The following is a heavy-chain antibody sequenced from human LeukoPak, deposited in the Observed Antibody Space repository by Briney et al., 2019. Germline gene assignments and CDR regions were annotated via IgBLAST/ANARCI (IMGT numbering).Heavy chain of an antibody. CDR2: ISHSGAST. D-gene: IGHD2-15*01. CDR1: GFTFSSYA. CDR3: AKSVAPYCSGGSCFDAFDI. Sequence: GGSLRLSYAASGFTFSSYAMNWVRQAPGKGLEWVSAISHSGASTYYADSVKGRFTISRDNSKNTLYLQMNSLRAEDTAVYYCAKSVAPYCSGGSCFDAFDIWGQGTMVTASS. J-gene: IGHJ3*02. V-gene: IGHV3-23*01.